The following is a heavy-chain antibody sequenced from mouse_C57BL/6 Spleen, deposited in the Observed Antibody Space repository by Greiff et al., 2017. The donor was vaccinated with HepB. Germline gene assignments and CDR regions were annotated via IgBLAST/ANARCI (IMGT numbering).Heavy chain of an antibody. CDR3: TVRGFAY. CDR1: GFNIKDDY. V-gene: IGHV14-4*01. J-gene: IGHJ3*01. CDR2: IDPENGDT. Sequence: EVQLQESGAELVRPGASVKLSCTASGFNIKDDYMHWVKQRPEQGLEWIGWIDPENGDTEYASKFQGKATITADTSSNTAYLQLSSLTSEDTAVYYCTVRGFAYWGQGTLVTVSA.